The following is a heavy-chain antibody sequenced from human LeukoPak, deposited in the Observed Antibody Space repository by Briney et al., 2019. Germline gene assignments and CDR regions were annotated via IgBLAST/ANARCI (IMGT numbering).Heavy chain of an antibody. V-gene: IGHV3-11*04. CDR2: ISGSGTDI. D-gene: IGHD3-22*01. CDR3: AKDSTHYRVWDDYDSRGLYY. CDR1: GFTFGDPY. J-gene: IGHJ4*02. Sequence: PGGSLRLSCEASGFTFGDPYMSWIRQAPGKGLECLSYISGSGTDINYADSVRGRFTISRDNAKNLLYLQMNDLRLEDTAVYYCAKDSTHYRVWDDYDSRGLYYWGQGTLVTVSS.